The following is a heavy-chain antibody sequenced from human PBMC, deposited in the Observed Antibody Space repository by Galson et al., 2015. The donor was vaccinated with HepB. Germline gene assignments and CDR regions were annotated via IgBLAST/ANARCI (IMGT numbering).Heavy chain of an antibody. D-gene: IGHD3-22*01. CDR1: GFTFSSYA. Sequence: SLRLSCAASGFTFSSYAMHWVRQAPGKGLEWVAVISYDGSNKYYADSVKGRFTISRDNSKNTLYLQMNSLRAEDTAVYYCARDSGDENYYDSSGYYDKPDYWGQGTLVTVSS. CDR3: ARDSGDENYYDSSGYYDKPDY. CDR2: ISYDGSNK. V-gene: IGHV3-30*04. J-gene: IGHJ4*02.